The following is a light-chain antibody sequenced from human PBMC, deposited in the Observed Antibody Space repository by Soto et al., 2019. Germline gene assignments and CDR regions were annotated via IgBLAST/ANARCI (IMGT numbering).Light chain of an antibody. CDR2: GAS. CDR1: QTISSSY. V-gene: IGKV3-20*01. J-gene: IGKJ4*01. Sequence: EIVLTQSPGTLSLSPGERATLSCMTSQTISSSYLAWYQQKPGRAPRLLIYGASSRATGIPDRFSGSGSGTDFTLTISRLEPEDFAVYYCQQYSTSPLTFCGGTKVEIK. CDR3: QQYSTSPLT.